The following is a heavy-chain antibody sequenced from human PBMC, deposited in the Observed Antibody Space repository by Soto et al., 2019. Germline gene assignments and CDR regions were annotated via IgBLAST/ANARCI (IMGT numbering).Heavy chain of an antibody. Sequence: QVQVEEFGGGVVQPGRSLRLSCAGPTFTFSDFGFHWVRQAPGKGLEWVAMISYDGSDQYYGDSVQGRFTIYRDDSKNTVYLQMNSLRAEDTAMYYSAKSTYCNGGSCFRQYWGPGTLVSVSS. V-gene: IGHV3-30*18. CDR2: ISYDGSDQ. CDR1: TFTFSDFG. J-gene: IGHJ4*02. D-gene: IGHD2-15*01. CDR3: AKSTYCNGGSCFRQY.